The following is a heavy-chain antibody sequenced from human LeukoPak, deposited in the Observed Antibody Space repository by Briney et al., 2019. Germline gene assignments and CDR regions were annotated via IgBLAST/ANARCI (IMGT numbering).Heavy chain of an antibody. CDR2: IYHSGST. CDR1: GYSISGGYY. J-gene: IGHJ4*02. CDR3: ARDRRNTAYFYDSGGYYVEY. D-gene: IGHD3-22*01. Sequence: PSETLSLTCAVSGYSISGGYYWVWIRQPPGRGLEWIGSIYHSGSTYYNPSLKIRVTISVDTSKNQLSLRLSSVTAADTATYYCARDRRNTAYFYDSGGYYVEYWGQGTLVTVSS. V-gene: IGHV4-38-2*02.